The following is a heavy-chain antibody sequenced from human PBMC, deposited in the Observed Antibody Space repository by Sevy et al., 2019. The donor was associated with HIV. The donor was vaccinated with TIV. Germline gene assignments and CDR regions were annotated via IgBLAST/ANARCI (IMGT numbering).Heavy chain of an antibody. CDR1: GGSMSGYY. D-gene: IGHD2-15*01. CDR3: ATCSPDYYYGMDV. Sequence: SETLSHTCTVSGGSMSGYYLTWIRQPPGKGLEWIGYFYYSRTTNYNPSLKSRVTISVDRSKNQFSLKLNSVTAADTAVYYCATCSPDYYYGMDVWGQGTTVTVSS. CDR2: FYYSRTT. J-gene: IGHJ6*02. V-gene: IGHV4-59*01.